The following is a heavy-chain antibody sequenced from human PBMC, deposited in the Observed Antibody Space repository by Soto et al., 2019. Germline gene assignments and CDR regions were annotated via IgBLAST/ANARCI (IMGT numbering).Heavy chain of an antibody. CDR1: GFKFSNYA. CDR2: ISATGGGT. J-gene: IGHJ4*02. D-gene: IGHD3-16*01. Sequence: GGSLRLSCAASGFKFSNYAMSWVRQAPGKGLEWVSLISATGGGTYYADSVKGRFTISRDNSHNTLYLQVHSLTAEDTAVYYCAKDRRAGGNSAFYFDFWGQGAQVTVSS. CDR3: AKDRRAGGNSAFYFDF. V-gene: IGHV3-23*01.